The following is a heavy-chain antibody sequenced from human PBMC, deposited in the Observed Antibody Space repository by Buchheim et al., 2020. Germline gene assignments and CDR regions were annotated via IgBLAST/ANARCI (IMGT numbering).Heavy chain of an antibody. V-gene: IGHV1-46*01. CDR3: ARDDYGGDVAFDI. J-gene: IGHJ3*02. CDR2: INPSGGST. D-gene: IGHD4-23*01. Sequence: QVQLVQSGAEVKKPGASVKVSCKASGYTFTSXYMHWVRQPPVPWLEWMGIINPSGGSTSYAQKLQGRVXMTRDTSTSNVYMEVSSLRSEDTDVYYCARDDYGGDVAFDIWGQGT. CDR1: GYTFTSXY.